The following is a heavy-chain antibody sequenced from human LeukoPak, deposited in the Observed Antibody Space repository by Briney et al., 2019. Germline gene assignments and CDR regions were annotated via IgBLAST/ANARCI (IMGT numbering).Heavy chain of an antibody. V-gene: IGHV4-39*07. CDR3: ARDRKVIYSSSARSLYYFDY. CDR1: GGSISSSSYY. D-gene: IGHD6-6*01. Sequence: SSETLSLTCTVSGGSISSSSYYWGWIRQPPGKGLEWIGSIYYSGSTYYNPSLKSRVTISVDTSKNQFSLKLSSVPAADTAVYYCARDRKVIYSSSARSLYYFDYWGQGTLVTVSS. J-gene: IGHJ4*02. CDR2: IYYSGST.